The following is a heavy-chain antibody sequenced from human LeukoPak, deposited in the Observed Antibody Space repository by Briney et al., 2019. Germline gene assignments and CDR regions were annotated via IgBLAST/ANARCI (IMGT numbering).Heavy chain of an antibody. V-gene: IGHV1-2*06. CDR1: GYTFTGYY. CDR3: AGVPHSAYDPLFFHY. D-gene: IGHD5-12*01. Sequence: WASVKVSCKASGYTFTGYYMHWVRQAPGQGLEWMGRINPNNGGTNYAQKFQGRVTMTRDTFISTAYMDLSSLRSDDTAVYFCAGVPHSAYDPLFFHYWGQGTLVTVSS. J-gene: IGHJ4*02. CDR2: INPNNGGT.